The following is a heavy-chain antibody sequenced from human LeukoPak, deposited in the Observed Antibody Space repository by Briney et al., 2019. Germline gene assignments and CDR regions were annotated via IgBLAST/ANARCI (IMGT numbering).Heavy chain of an antibody. Sequence: PGGSLRLSCAASGFTFNIHGMHWVRQAPGKGLEWVSYISYDGSKKQYVDSVRGRFTISRDNSKNTLYLEMNSMGVEDTAVYYCTNKDYLGSQSYAFDMWGQGTMVTVSS. D-gene: IGHD2-15*01. CDR2: ISYDGSKK. CDR1: GFTFNIHG. V-gene: IGHV3-30*02. CDR3: TNKDYLGSQSYAFDM. J-gene: IGHJ3*02.